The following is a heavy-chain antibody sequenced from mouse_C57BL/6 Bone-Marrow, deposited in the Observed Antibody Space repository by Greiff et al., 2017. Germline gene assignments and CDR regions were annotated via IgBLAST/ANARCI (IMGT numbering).Heavy chain of an antibody. V-gene: IGHV1-26*01. CDR2: INPNNGGT. CDR1: GYTFTDYY. CDR3: ARRAWADY. Sequence: VQLQQSGPELVKPGASVKISCKASGYTFTDYYMNWVKQSHGKSLEWIGDINPNNGGTSYNQKFKGKATLTVDKSSSTAYMELRSLTSEDSAVYYCARRAWADYWGQGTTLTVSS. D-gene: IGHD3-3*01. J-gene: IGHJ2*01.